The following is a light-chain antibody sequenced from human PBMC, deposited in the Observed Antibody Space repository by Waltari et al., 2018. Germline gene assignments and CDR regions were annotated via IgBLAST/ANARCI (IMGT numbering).Light chain of an antibody. Sequence: QSALTQPASVSGSPGQSITISCTGSNRDIGGYNFVAWHQQHPGKVPKLIIYDVAKRPSGVSNRFSGAKSGNTATLTIAGLQAEDEADYYCSSYANTNTLLFGGGTKLAVL. CDR1: NRDIGGYNF. CDR2: DVA. V-gene: IGLV2-14*03. J-gene: IGLJ2*01. CDR3: SSYANTNTLL.